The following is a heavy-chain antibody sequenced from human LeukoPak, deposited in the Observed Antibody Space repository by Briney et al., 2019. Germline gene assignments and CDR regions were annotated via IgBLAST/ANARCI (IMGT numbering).Heavy chain of an antibody. J-gene: IGHJ3*02. D-gene: IGHD3-10*02. CDR1: GYTFTSYY. CDR2: INPSGGST. CDR3: ARVTGITMIRDDAFDI. Sequence: ASVKVSCKASGYTFTSYYMHWVRQAPGQGLEWMGIINPSGGSTSYAQKFQGRVTMTRDMSTSTVYTELSSLRSEDTAVYYCARVTGITMIRDDAFDIWGQGTMVTVSS. V-gene: IGHV1-46*01.